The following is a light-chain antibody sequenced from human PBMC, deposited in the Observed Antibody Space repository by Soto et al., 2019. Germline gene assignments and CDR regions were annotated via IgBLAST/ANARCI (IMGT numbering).Light chain of an antibody. Sequence: EIVLTQSPGTLSLSPGERTTLSCSASQSVSSNFLAWYQQTPGQAPRLLIYGASSRATGIPDRFSGSGSGTDFTLTISRLEPEDVAVYYCQQYGSSPYTFGQGTKLVIK. CDR3: QQYGSSPYT. J-gene: IGKJ2*01. CDR2: GAS. CDR1: QSVSSNF. V-gene: IGKV3-20*01.